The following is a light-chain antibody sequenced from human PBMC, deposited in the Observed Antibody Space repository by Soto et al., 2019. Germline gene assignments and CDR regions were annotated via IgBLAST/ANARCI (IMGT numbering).Light chain of an antibody. J-gene: IGKJ1*01. CDR2: AAS. V-gene: IGKV3-20*01. CDR3: QQYDSSPKT. CDR1: QSVRNNY. Sequence: EIVLTQSPGTLSLSPGERATLSCRASQSVRNNYLAWYQQRPGQAPRLLIYAASSRATGIPDRFSGSGSGTDFTLTISRLEPEDFAVYYCQQYDSSPKTFGQGTKVDIK.